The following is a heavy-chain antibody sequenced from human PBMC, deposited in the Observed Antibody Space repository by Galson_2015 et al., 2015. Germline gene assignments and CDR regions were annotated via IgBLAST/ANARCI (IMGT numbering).Heavy chain of an antibody. Sequence: SLRLSCAASGFTFSSYGMHWVRQAPGKGLEWVAVISYDGSNKYYVGSVKGRFTISRDNSKNTLYLQMNSLRAEDTAVYYCAKDYSSTWYGIDCWGQGTLVTVSS. CDR2: ISYDGSNK. V-gene: IGHV3-30*18. CDR3: AKDYSSTWYGIDC. CDR1: GFTFSSYG. J-gene: IGHJ4*02. D-gene: IGHD6-13*01.